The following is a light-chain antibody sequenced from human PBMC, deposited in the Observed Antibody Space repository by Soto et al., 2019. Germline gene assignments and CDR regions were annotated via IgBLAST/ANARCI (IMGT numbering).Light chain of an antibody. V-gene: IGLV2-14*03. Sequence: QAALSQPPSVPGSPGQSITISCTGTSSDVGGYNYVSWYQHHPGKAPKLMIYDVSNRPSGISNRFSGSKSGNTASLTISGLQPEDEGDYYCSSYTTSNTRQIVFGTGTKVTVL. CDR1: SSDVGGYNY. J-gene: IGLJ1*01. CDR3: SSYTTSNTRQIV. CDR2: DVS.